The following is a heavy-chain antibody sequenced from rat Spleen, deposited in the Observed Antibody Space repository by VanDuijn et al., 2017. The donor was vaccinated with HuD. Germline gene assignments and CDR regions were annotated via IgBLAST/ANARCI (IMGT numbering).Heavy chain of an antibody. CDR2: ISYDGLNT. CDR3: ARQTSITNWFAY. Sequence: EVQLVESDGGLVQPGRSLKLSCAASGFTFSDYYMAWVRQAPAKELEWVATISYDGLNTYYRDSVKGRFTISRDNAKNTLYLQMDSLRSEDTATYYCARQTSITNWFAYWGQGTLVTVSS. J-gene: IGHJ3*01. D-gene: IGHD1-10*01. V-gene: IGHV5-29*01. CDR1: GFTFSDYY.